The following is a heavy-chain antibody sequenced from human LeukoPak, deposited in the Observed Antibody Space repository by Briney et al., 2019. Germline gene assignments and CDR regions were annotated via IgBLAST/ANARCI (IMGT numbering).Heavy chain of an antibody. Sequence: SETLSLTCTVSGGSVNSYYLSWIRQPAGKGLEWIGRIYTSGSTNYNPSLKSRVTISVDTSKNQFSLKLSSVTAADTAVYYCARGSSSGDAVDIWGQGTMVTVSS. V-gene: IGHV4-4*07. J-gene: IGHJ3*02. CDR3: ARGSSSGDAVDI. CDR1: GGSVNSYY. D-gene: IGHD3-22*01. CDR2: IYTSGST.